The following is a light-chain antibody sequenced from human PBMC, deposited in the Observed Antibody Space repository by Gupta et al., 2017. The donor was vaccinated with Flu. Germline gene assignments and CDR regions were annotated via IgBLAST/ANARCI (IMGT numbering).Light chain of an antibody. CDR2: LGS. CDR1: QSLLHTNAKNY. Sequence: CASSQSLLHTNAKNYLDWYLQKPGQSPQLLIYLGSNRASGVPDRFSGSGSGTDFTLKISRVEAEDFGVYYCMQSLQSPHYTFGHGTRLEIK. J-gene: IGKJ2*01. CDR3: MQSLQSPHYT. V-gene: IGKV2-28*01.